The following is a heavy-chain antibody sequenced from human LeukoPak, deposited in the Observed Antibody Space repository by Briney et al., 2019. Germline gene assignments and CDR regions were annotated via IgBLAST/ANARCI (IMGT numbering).Heavy chain of an antibody. D-gene: IGHD6-6*01. CDR3: ARDESIAYENNWFDP. CDR1: GYTFTGYY. Sequence: ASVKVSCKASGYTFTGYYMHWVRQAPGQGLEWMGWINPNSGGTNCAQKFQGRVTMTRDTSISTAYMELSRLRSDDTAVYYCARDESIAYENNWFDPWGQGTLVTVSS. V-gene: IGHV1-2*02. CDR2: INPNSGGT. J-gene: IGHJ5*02.